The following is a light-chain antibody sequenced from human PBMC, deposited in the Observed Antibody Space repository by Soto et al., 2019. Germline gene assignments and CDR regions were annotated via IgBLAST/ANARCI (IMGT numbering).Light chain of an antibody. CDR2: QVS. V-gene: IGKV2-30*01. J-gene: IGKJ1*01. CDR1: QSLVFSDGNTY. CDR3: MQGTHWHRT. Sequence: DVVMTQSPLSLPVILGQPASISCTSSQSLVFSDGNTYLSWFQQRPGQSPRRLIYQVSNRDSGVPDRFSGSVSDTYFTLKISRVETEDVGVYYCMQGTHWHRTFGQGTKVEIK.